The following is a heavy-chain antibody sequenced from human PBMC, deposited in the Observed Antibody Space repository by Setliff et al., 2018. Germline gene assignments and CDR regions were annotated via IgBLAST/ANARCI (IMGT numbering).Heavy chain of an antibody. J-gene: IGHJ4*02. CDR3: ANPIYSGIYSPLDY. CDR2: IRYDGSNT. Sequence: PGGSLRLSCAASGFTFSSYGMHWVRQAPGKGLEWVAFIRYDGSNTYYADSVKGRFTISRHNSENTVYLQMNSLRPEDTAVYYCANPIYSGIYSPLDYWGQGTLVTVSS. D-gene: IGHD1-26*01. CDR1: GFTFSSYG. V-gene: IGHV3-30*02.